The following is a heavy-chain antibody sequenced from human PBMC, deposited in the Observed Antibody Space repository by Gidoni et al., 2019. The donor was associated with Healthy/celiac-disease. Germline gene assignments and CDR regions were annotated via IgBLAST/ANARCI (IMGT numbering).Heavy chain of an antibody. CDR2: ISSSSSYI. Sequence: EVQLVESGGGLVKPGGSLRLSCAASGFTFSSYSMNWFRQAPGKGLEWVSSISSSSSYIYYADSVKGRFTISRDNAKNSLYLQMNSLRAEDTAVYYCARAGSDVTSSSWYSQYYYYGMDVWGQGTTVTVSS. D-gene: IGHD6-13*01. CDR3: ARAGSDVTSSSWYSQYYYYGMDV. J-gene: IGHJ6*02. CDR1: GFTFSSYS. V-gene: IGHV3-21*01.